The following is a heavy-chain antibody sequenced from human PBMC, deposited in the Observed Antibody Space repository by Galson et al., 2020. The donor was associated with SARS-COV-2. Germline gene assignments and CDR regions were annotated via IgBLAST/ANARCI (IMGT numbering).Heavy chain of an antibody. J-gene: IGHJ4*02. CDR2: IYYSGST. CDR1: GGSISSGGYY. D-gene: IGHD2-15*01. V-gene: IGHV4-31*03. Sequence: SETLSLTCTVSGGSISSGGYYWSWIRQHPGKGLEWIGYIYYSGSTYYNPSLKSRVTISVDTSKNQFSLTLSSVTAADTAVYYCARDRNCSGGSCSDFDEWGEGTLVTVSS. CDR3: ARDRNCSGGSCSDFDE.